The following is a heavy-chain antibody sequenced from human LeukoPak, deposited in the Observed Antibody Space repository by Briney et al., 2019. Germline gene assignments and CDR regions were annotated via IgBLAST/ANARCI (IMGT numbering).Heavy chain of an antibody. CDR1: GFTFSSSA. J-gene: IGHJ4*02. V-gene: IGHV3-23*01. CDR2: ISGSDGST. D-gene: IGHD1-14*01. CDR3: AKATGYLL. Sequence: GGSLRLSCAASGFTFSSSAMSWVRLAPGKGLEWVSGISGSDGSTYYADSVKGRFTISRDNSKNTLFLQMNSLRAEDTAVYYCAKATGYLLWGQGTLVTVSS.